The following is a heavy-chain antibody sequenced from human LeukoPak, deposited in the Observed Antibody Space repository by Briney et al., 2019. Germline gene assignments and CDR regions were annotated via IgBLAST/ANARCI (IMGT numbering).Heavy chain of an antibody. D-gene: IGHD3-3*01. CDR1: GGSISSSNW. CDR2: IYHSGST. V-gene: IGHV4-4*02. CDR3: ANLGSLGYDFWSGSIDY. J-gene: IGHJ4*02. Sequence: PSGTLSLTCAVSGGSISSSNWWSWVRQPPGKGLEWIGEIYHSGSTNYNPSLKSRVTISVDKSKNQFSLKLSSVTAADTAVYYCANLGSLGYDFWSGSIDYWGQGTLVTVSS.